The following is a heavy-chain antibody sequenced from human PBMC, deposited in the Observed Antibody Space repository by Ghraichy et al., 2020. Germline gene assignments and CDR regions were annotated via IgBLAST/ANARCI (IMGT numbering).Heavy chain of an antibody. Sequence: GESLNISCAASGFTFSSYSMNWVRQAPGKGLEWVSSISSSSSYIYYADSVKGRFTISRDNAKNSLYLQMNSLRAEDTAVYYCARGEQWLVRDYYYGMDVWGQGTTVTVSS. CDR2: ISSSSSYI. CDR1: GFTFSSYS. V-gene: IGHV3-21*01. J-gene: IGHJ6*02. D-gene: IGHD6-19*01. CDR3: ARGEQWLVRDYYYGMDV.